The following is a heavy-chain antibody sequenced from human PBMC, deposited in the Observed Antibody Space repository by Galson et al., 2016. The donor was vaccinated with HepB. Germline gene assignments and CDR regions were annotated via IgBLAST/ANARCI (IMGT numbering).Heavy chain of an antibody. Sequence: SLRLSCAASGFTFITYAMHWVRQAPGKGLEYVSAASSNGGSTYYADSVKGRFTISRDNSKNTLYLQMSSLRAEDTAIYYCVNGGIAAAGTFLAFDIWGQGTMVTVSS. CDR2: ASSNGGST. D-gene: IGHD6-13*01. V-gene: IGHV3-64D*06. CDR1: GFTFITYA. CDR3: VNGGIAAAGTFLAFDI. J-gene: IGHJ3*02.